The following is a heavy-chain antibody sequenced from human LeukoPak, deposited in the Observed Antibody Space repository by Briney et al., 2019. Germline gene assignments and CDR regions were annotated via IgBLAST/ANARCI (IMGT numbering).Heavy chain of an antibody. CDR2: ISGSGGST. V-gene: IGHV3-23*01. D-gene: IGHD3-10*02. CDR3: AELGITMIGGV. CDR1: GFTLSSFG. Sequence: GGTLRFSCAASGFTLSSFGMNWFRQAPGRCLKWVSSISGSGGSTHYADSVKGRFTISRDNSKNMLYLQMNSLRGEDTAVYYCAELGITMIGGVWGKGTTVTISS. J-gene: IGHJ6*04.